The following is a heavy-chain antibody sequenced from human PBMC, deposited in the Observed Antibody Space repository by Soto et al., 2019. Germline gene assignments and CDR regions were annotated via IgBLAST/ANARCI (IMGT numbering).Heavy chain of an antibody. J-gene: IGHJ5*02. CDR1: GYSFTEYP. Sequence: QVQLVQSGAEVKRPGTSVKVSCRASGYSFTEYPIYWVRQAPGQRLEWMGWINPANGNTRYSKNFQGRVTIARDTSANTVYMELSSLRSEDTAVYYCARDFFKLAVTEAENWFAPWGQGTLVTVSS. CDR2: INPANGNT. D-gene: IGHD6-19*01. CDR3: ARDFFKLAVTEAENWFAP. V-gene: IGHV1-3*01.